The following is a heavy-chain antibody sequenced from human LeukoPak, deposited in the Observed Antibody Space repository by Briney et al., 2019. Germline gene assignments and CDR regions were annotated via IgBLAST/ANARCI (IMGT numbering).Heavy chain of an antibody. Sequence: GGSLRLSCTVSGFTFSSYEMNWVRQAPGKGLEWVSYISSSGGTKYYADSVKGRFTISRDNAKNSLYLQMNSLRAEDTAVYYCARGPAASGYYDSRGRYGYFDYWGQGTLVTVSS. D-gene: IGHD3-22*01. CDR2: ISSSGGTK. V-gene: IGHV3-48*03. CDR3: ARGPAASGYYDSRGRYGYFDY. CDR1: GFTFSSYE. J-gene: IGHJ4*02.